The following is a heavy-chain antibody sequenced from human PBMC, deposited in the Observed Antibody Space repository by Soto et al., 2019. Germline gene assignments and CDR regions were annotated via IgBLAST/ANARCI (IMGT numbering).Heavy chain of an antibody. CDR1: GYTFTSYD. D-gene: IGHD3-10*01. CDR3: ARRITMVRGGRGAFDI. CDR2: MNPNSGNT. J-gene: IGHJ3*02. V-gene: IGHV1-8*01. Sequence: ASVKVSCKASGYTFTSYDINWVRQATGQGLEWMGWMNPNSGNTGYAQKFQGRVTMTRNTSISTAYMELSSLRSEDTAVYYCARRITMVRGGRGAFDIWGQGTMVTVSS.